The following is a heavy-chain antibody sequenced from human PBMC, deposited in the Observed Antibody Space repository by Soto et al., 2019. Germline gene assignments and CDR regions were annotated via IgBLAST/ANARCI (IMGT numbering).Heavy chain of an antibody. CDR3: GAGQYFSDY. CDR1: GFTFSSYG. D-gene: IGHD6-13*01. Sequence: QVQLVESGGGVVQPGRSLRLSCAASGFTFSSYGMHWVRQAPGKGLEWVALISYDGSDKYYADSVKGRFTISRDNSTNTLYLQMNTLTVADTAVYYCGAGQYFSDYWGQGTLVTVSS. J-gene: IGHJ4*02. CDR2: ISYDGSDK. V-gene: IGHV3-30*03.